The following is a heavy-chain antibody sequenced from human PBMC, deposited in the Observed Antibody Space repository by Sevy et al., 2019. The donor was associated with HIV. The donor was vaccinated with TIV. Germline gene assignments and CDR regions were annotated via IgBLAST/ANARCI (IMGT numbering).Heavy chain of an antibody. Sequence: GGSLRLSCAASGFTFSSYWRSWVRQAPGKGLEWVANIKQDGSEKYYVDSVKGRFTISRDNAKNSLYLQTNSLRAEDTAVYYCARDWLYVPSKLELLGGMDVWGQGTTVTVSS. V-gene: IGHV3-7*01. CDR2: IKQDGSEK. CDR3: ARDWLYVPSKLELLGGMDV. J-gene: IGHJ6*02. D-gene: IGHD1-7*01. CDR1: GFTFSSYW.